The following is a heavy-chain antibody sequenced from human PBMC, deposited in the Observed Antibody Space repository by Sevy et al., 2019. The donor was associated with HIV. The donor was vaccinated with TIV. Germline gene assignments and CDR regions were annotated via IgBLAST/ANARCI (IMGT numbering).Heavy chain of an antibody. CDR2: ISGSGGST. CDR1: GFTFSSYA. D-gene: IGHD3-22*01. J-gene: IGHJ4*02. CDR3: AKDGSRIYYDSSGYYSYFDY. V-gene: IGHV3-23*01. Sequence: GGSPRLSCAASGFTFSSYAMSWVRQAPGKGLEWVSAISGSGGSTYYADSVKGRFTISRDNSKNTLYLQMNSLRAEDTAVYYCAKDGSRIYYDSSGYYSYFDYWGQGTLVTVSS.